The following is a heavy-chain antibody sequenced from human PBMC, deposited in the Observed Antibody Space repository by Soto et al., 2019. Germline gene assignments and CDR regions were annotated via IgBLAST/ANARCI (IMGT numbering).Heavy chain of an antibody. D-gene: IGHD6-19*01. CDR1: GVNFISFG. V-gene: IGHV3-7*03. Sequence: PVGSQRLSCADSGVNFISFGVSWVRPAPGKGLKWVAKIQHDGSEKFYVNSVEGRFTISRDSTKNSLYLQMNSLRAGDTAVYYCARDGSDDAFDIWGKGKLVTFS. J-gene: IGHJ3*02. CDR3: ARDGSDDAFDI. CDR2: IQHDGSEK.